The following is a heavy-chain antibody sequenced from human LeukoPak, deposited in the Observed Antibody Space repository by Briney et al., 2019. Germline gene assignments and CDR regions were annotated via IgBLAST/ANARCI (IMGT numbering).Heavy chain of an antibody. D-gene: IGHD3-10*01. V-gene: IGHV3-30-3*01. Sequence: GRSLRLSCAASGFTFSSYAMHWVRQAPGKGLEWVAVISYDGSNKYYADSVKGRFTISRDNSKNTLYLQMSSLRAEDTAVYYCARGEMYYYGSGSSYYFHYWGQGTLVTVSS. CDR2: ISYDGSNK. CDR1: GFTFSSYA. CDR3: ARGEMYYYGSGSSYYFHY. J-gene: IGHJ4*02.